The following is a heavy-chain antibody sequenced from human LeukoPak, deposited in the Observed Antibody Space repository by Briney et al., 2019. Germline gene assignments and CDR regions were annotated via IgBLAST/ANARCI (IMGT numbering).Heavy chain of an antibody. J-gene: IGHJ4*02. CDR1: GYRFNRYW. D-gene: IGHD3-10*01. Sequence: GESLKISCKGSGYRFNRYWIGWVRQLPGKGLEWMGIVYPGDFDTRYSPSFQGQVTISADKSTSSAYLQWSRLKASDTAMYYCARLYGSGSYYNHPDYWGQGTLVTVSS. CDR2: VYPGDFDT. V-gene: IGHV5-51*01. CDR3: ARLYGSGSYYNHPDY.